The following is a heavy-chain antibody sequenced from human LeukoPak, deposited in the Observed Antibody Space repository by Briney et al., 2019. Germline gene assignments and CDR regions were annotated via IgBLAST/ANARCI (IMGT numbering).Heavy chain of an antibody. Sequence: SETLSLTCTVSGGSISTNYWSWIRQPAGKGLEWIGRVSSSGSTNYNPSLKSRVTMSVDTSRNQFSLKLWSVTAADTAIYYCARGLVQGVTASDIWGQGTMVTVSS. V-gene: IGHV4-4*07. CDR1: GGSISTNY. J-gene: IGHJ3*02. CDR2: VSSSGST. CDR3: ARGLVQGVTASDI. D-gene: IGHD3-10*01.